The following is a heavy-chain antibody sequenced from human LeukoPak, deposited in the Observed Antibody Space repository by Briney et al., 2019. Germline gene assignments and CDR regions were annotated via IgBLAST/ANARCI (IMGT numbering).Heavy chain of an antibody. CDR1: GFTFSNYA. V-gene: IGHV3-30*04. Sequence: GGSLRLSCAASGFTFSNYAMYWVRQAPGKGLEWVAVISYDGSNKYNADSVKGRFTISRDNSKNTLYLQMNSLRAEDTAVYYCARSYCSGSTCYAPEYWGQGTLVTVSS. D-gene: IGHD2-2*01. J-gene: IGHJ4*02. CDR2: ISYDGSNK. CDR3: ARSYCSGSTCYAPEY.